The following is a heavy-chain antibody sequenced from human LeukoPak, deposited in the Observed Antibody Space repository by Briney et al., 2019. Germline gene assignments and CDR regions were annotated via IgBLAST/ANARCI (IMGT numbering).Heavy chain of an antibody. V-gene: IGHV3-64*01. J-gene: IGHJ6*03. D-gene: IGHD3-3*01. CDR1: GFTFSSYA. CDR2: ISSNGGST. Sequence: GGSLRLSCAASGFTFSSYAMHWVRQAPGKGLEYVSAISSNGGSTYYANSVKGRFTISRDNSKNTLYLQMGSLRAEDMAVYYCARDDQRQGRFLEWLPTSRGYYYYYMDVWGKGTTVTVSS. CDR3: ARDDQRQGRFLEWLPTSRGYYYYYMDV.